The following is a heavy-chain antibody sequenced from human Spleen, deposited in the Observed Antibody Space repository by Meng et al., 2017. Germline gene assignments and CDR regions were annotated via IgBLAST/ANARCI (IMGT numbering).Heavy chain of an antibody. CDR2: ISAYNGNT. V-gene: IGHV1-18*01. CDR1: GYTFTSYG. Sequence: ASVKVSCKASGYTFTSYGISWVRQAPGQGLEWMGWISAYNGNTNYAQKLQGRVTMTTDTSTSTAYMELRSLRSDDTAVYYCARVSHFDWSFGYYYGMDVWGQGTTVTVSS. CDR3: ARVSHFDWSFGYYYGMDV. D-gene: IGHD3-9*01. J-gene: IGHJ6*02.